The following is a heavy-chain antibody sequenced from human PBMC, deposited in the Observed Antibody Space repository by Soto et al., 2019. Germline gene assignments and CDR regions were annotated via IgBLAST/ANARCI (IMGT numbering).Heavy chain of an antibody. J-gene: IGHJ5*02. Sequence: ASVKVSCKASGYTFSSYGISWVRQAPGQGLEWMGWISAYNGNTNYAQKLQGRVTMTTDTSTSTAYMELRSLRSDDTAVYYCARDQSWHDLVWWFDPWGQGTLVTVSS. V-gene: IGHV1-18*01. CDR1: GYTFSSYG. D-gene: IGHD1-1*01. CDR3: ARDQSWHDLVWWFDP. CDR2: ISAYNGNT.